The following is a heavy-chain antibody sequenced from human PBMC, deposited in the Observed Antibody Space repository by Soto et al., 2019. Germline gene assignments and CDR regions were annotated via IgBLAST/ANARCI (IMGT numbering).Heavy chain of an antibody. V-gene: IGHV3-9*01. CDR2: ISWNSEIQ. CDR1: GFSFDDYA. D-gene: IGHD2-2*01. J-gene: IGHJ4*02. CDR3: AKARIAGPAALTLDS. Sequence: EVQLVESGGGLVQPGRSLRLSCAASGFSFDDYAMHWVRQAPGKGLEWVSSISWNSEIQNYANSVRGRFTISRDNAKNSLYLQMNSLRAEDTALYCCAKARIAGPAALTLDSWGQGTLVTVSS.